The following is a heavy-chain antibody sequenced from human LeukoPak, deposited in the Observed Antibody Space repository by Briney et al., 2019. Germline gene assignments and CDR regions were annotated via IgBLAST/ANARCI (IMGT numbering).Heavy chain of an antibody. Sequence: PGGSLRLSCAASGFTFSSYSMNWVRQAPGKGLEWVSSISSSSSYIYYADSVKGRFTISRDNAKNSLYLQMNSLRADDTAVYYCAREVDCSSTGCYMNYWGQGTLVSVSS. CDR3: AREVDCSSTGCYMNY. J-gene: IGHJ4*02. D-gene: IGHD2-2*02. CDR1: GFTFSSYS. CDR2: ISSSSSYI. V-gene: IGHV3-21*01.